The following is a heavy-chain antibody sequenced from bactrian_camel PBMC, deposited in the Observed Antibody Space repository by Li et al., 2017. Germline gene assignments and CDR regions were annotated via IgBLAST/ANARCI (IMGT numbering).Heavy chain of an antibody. CDR1: IRTFNLYA. J-gene: IGHJ6*01. V-gene: IGHV3S53*01. CDR3: AADGYLDGLPSRLSL. CDR2: IDRDGGT. Sequence: HVHLVESGGGSVQAGGSLRLSCSAETSIRTFNLYAMGWFRQAPGEEREGVATIDRDGGTSYADSVKGRFTISKDNAKNTVTLQMNSLTPEDTAVYYCAADGYLDGLPSRLSLAGPGDPGHRL. D-gene: IGHD1*01.